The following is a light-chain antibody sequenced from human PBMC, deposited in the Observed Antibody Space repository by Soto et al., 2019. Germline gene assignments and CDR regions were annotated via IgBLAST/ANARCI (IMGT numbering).Light chain of an antibody. V-gene: IGKV1-39*01. CDR3: QQSYSIPWT. CDR1: QSISSY. Sequence: DIQMTQSPSSLSASAGDRVPITCRASQSISSYLNWYQQKPGKTPRLLIYAASSLQSGVPARFSGSGSGTDFTLTISSLQPEDFATYYCQQSYSIPWTFGQGTKVEIK. J-gene: IGKJ1*01. CDR2: AAS.